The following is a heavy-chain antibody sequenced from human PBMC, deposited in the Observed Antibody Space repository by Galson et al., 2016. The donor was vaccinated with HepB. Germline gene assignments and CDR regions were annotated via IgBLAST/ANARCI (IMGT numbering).Heavy chain of an antibody. J-gene: IGHJ4*02. CDR2: IYYSGTT. Sequence: QVQLQESGPGLVKPSETLSLTCTVSGGSISSSTYYWGWIRQPPGKGLEWLGSIYYSGTTYDNPSLKSRVTISVDTSKNQFSLKLSSVTAADTAVYYCARYSSGYRPNFDYWGQGTLVTVSS. V-gene: IGHV4-39*01. CDR1: GGSISSSTYY. D-gene: IGHD3-22*01. CDR3: ARYSSGYRPNFDY.